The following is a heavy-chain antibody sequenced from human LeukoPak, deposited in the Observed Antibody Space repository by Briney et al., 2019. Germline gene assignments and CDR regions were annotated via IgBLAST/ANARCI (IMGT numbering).Heavy chain of an antibody. J-gene: IGHJ3*02. V-gene: IGHV1-69*10. CDR2: LVPILNMG. Sequence: GASVKVSCKASGDSYISDVINWVRQAPGQGPEWMGRLVPILNMGNYAERFQDRITLTADTSTSTAYMELSSLTSEDTAVYYCATRTPLIYFDVFDIWGQGTLVTASS. CDR3: ATRTPLIYFDVFDI. CDR1: GDSYISDV. D-gene: IGHD3-16*01.